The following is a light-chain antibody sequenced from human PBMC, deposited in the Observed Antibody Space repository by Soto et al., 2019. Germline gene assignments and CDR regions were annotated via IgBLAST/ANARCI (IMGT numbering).Light chain of an antibody. CDR1: QSVAGN. J-gene: IGKJ3*01. Sequence: EVVMTQSPATLSVSPVVRATLSFRASQSVAGNVAWYQQKPGQVPRLLIHGAFTRATGIPARFSGSGSGTEFTLSISSLQSEDFAVYYCQQYNYWPTFGPGTKVDIK. CDR3: QQYNYWPT. V-gene: IGKV3-15*01. CDR2: GAF.